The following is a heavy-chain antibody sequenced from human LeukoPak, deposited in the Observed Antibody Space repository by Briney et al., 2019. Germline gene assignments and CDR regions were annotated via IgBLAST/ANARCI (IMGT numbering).Heavy chain of an antibody. CDR2: IYPGDSDT. Sequence: GESLKISCKGSGYSFTNYWIGWVRQMPGKGLDWLGIIYPGDSDTRYSPSFQGQVTISADKSISTAYLQWSSLKASDTAMYYCARLSQQLVPGTNDNWGQRTLVTVSS. CDR3: ARLSQQLVPGTNDN. CDR1: GYSFTNYW. J-gene: IGHJ4*02. V-gene: IGHV5-51*01. D-gene: IGHD6-13*01.